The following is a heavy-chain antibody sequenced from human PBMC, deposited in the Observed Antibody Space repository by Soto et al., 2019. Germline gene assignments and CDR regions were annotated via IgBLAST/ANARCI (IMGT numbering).Heavy chain of an antibody. CDR3: ARGVVDTNVVFKWFDP. J-gene: IGHJ5*02. CDR2: IIPLFGIP. V-gene: IGHV1-69*17. D-gene: IGHD2-15*01. CDR1: GLTYSSHV. Sequence: QVQLVQSGPEVKRPGSSVKVSCEASGLTYSSHVISWVRQAPGQGLEWMGGIIPLFGIPNYAQKFQGRLTITADKSMSTAYMELSSLRSEDTDVYYCARGVVDTNVVFKWFDPWGQGTLVTVSS.